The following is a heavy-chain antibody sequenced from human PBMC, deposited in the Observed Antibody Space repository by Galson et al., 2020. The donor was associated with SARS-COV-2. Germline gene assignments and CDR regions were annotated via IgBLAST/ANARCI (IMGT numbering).Heavy chain of an antibody. CDR1: GFTFDDYA. CDR2: ISGNSGSI. CDR3: AKDIRPRLTMIVV. V-gene: IGHV3-9*01. J-gene: IGHJ3*01. Sequence: SLKISCAASGFTFDDYAMHWVRQAPGKGLEWVSGISGNSGSIGYADSVKGRFTISRDNAKNSLYLQMNSLRAEDTALYYCAKDIRPRLTMIVVWGQGTMVTVSS. D-gene: IGHD3-22*01.